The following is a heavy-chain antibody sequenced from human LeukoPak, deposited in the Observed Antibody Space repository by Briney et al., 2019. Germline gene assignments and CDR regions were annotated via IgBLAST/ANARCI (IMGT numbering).Heavy chain of an antibody. CDR3: AKGGPRGGYGMDV. D-gene: IGHD3-16*01. CDR1: GITFRGYG. J-gene: IGHJ6*02. CDR2: ISGSGGST. V-gene: IGHV3-23*01. Sequence: GSLRPLCSTSGITFRGYGMAWVRQGSGQGVEWVPAISGSGGSTYYADSVKGRFTISRDNSKNTLYLQMNSLRAEDTAVYYCAKGGPRGGYGMDVWGQGTTVTVSS.